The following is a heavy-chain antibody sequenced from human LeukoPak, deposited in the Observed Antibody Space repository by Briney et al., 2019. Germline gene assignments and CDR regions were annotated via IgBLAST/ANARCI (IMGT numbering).Heavy chain of an antibody. J-gene: IGHJ1*01. CDR2: INTDNGKT. V-gene: IGHV1-18*01. D-gene: IGHD1-26*01. CDR1: GYRFNTYG. CDR3: ARDRGGSYFQA. Sequence: ASVKVSCKASGYRFNTYGITWVRQAPGQGLEWMGWINTDNGKTNYAHRLRGRVTVTKDTSTSTSYMELRSLTSDDTAVYYCARDRGGSYFQAWGQGTLVTVSS.